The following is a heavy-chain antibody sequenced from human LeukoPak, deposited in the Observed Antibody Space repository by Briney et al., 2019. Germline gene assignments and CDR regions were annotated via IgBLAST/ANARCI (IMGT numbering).Heavy chain of an antibody. V-gene: IGHV1-24*01. CDR1: GYTLTELS. Sequence: ASVKVSCKVSGYTLTELSMHWVRQAPGKGLEWMGGFDPEDGETIYAQKFQGRVTMTEDTSTDTAYMELSSLRSEDTAVYYCAKAGIAVAARPRWFDPWGQGTLVTVSS. J-gene: IGHJ5*02. D-gene: IGHD6-19*01. CDR3: AKAGIAVAARPRWFDP. CDR2: FDPEDGET.